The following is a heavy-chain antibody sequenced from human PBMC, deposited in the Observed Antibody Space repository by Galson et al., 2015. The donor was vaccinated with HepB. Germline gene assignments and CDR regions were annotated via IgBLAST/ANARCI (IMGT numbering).Heavy chain of an antibody. D-gene: IGHD1-26*01. CDR3: ASSHTEWEATSFDY. Sequence: LSLTCTVSGGSLSNSSSYWGCIRQPPGKGLEWIGSISYTGNIYYNPSLKSRVTISVDTSKRQFSLKLSSVTAADTAVYYCASSHTEWEATSFDYWGQGTLVTVSS. CDR1: GGSLSNSSSY. J-gene: IGHJ4*02. V-gene: IGHV4-39*07. CDR2: ISYTGNI.